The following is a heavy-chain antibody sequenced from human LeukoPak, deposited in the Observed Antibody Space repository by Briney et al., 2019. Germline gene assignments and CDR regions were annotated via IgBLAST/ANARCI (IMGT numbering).Heavy chain of an antibody. CDR1: GGSISSSSYY. V-gene: IGHV4-39*07. CDR3: ASGGGYCSSTSCPYYYYYYMDV. D-gene: IGHD2-2*03. CDR2: IYHSGST. Sequence: SETLSLTCTVSGGSISSSSYYWGWIRQPPGKGLEWIGSIYHSGSTYYNPSLKSRVTMSVDTSKNQFSLKLSSVTAADTAVYYCASGGGYCSSTSCPYYYYYYMDVWGKGTTVTVSS. J-gene: IGHJ6*03.